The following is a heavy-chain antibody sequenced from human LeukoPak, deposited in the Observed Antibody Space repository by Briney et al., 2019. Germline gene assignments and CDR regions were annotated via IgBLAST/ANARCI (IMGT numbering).Heavy chain of an antibody. CDR2: ISWNSGSI. D-gene: IGHD3-22*01. Sequence: PGGSLRLSCAASGFTIDDYAMHWVRQAPGKGLEWVSGISWNSGSIGYADSVKGRFTISRDNAKNSLYLQMNSLRAEDTALYYCAKEYKEDDYYDSSGSWAFDIWGQGTMVTVSS. V-gene: IGHV3-9*01. CDR1: GFTIDDYA. CDR3: AKEYKEDDYYDSSGSWAFDI. J-gene: IGHJ3*02.